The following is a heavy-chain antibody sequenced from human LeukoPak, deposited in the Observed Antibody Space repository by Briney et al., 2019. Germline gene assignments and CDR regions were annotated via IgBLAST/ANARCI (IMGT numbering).Heavy chain of an antibody. CDR3: ARDRNPMYHYDSSGYLNYFDY. J-gene: IGHJ4*02. CDR2: ISGYNGNT. CDR1: GYTFIGNG. V-gene: IGHV1-18*01. Sequence: ASVKVSCKASGYTFIGNGITWVRQAPGQGLEWMGWISGYNGNTAHAQMLQGRVTMTTDTSTTTAYMELRGLRSDDTAIYYCARDRNPMYHYDSSGYLNYFDYWGQGTLVTVSS. D-gene: IGHD3-22*01.